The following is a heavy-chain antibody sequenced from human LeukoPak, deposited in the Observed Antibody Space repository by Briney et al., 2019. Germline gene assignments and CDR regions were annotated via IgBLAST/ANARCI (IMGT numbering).Heavy chain of an antibody. Sequence: GGSLRLFCAASGFTFSSYWMSWVRQAPGKGLEWVANIKQDGSERYYVDSVEGRFTISRDNAKNSLYLQMNSLRAVDTAVYYCARGPSGGNGFSYWGLGTLVTVSS. CDR3: ARGPSGGNGFSY. CDR1: GFTFSSYW. J-gene: IGHJ4*02. V-gene: IGHV3-7*04. D-gene: IGHD2-15*01. CDR2: IKQDGSER.